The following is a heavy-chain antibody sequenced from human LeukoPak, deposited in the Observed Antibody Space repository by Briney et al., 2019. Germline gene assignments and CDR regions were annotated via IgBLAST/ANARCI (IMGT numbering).Heavy chain of an antibody. D-gene: IGHD6-13*01. CDR2: ISYDGSNK. Sequence: PGGSLRLSCAASGFTFSSYAMHWVRQAPGKGLEWVAVISYDGSNKYYADSVKGRFTISRDNAKNTLYLQIDSLRAEDTAVYYCAKYTARAAVPGPDYWGQGTLVTVSS. V-gene: IGHV3-30-3*01. CDR3: AKYTARAAVPGPDY. CDR1: GFTFSSYA. J-gene: IGHJ4*02.